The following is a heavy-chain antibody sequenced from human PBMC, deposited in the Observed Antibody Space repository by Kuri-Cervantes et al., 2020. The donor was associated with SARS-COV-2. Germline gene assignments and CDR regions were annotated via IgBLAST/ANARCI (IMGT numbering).Heavy chain of an antibody. CDR3: ARDRNTMIVVIINIDY. J-gene: IGHJ4*02. CDR1: GFSFSHSA. Sequence: GESLKISCAASGFSFSHSAMHWICQAPGKGLEWVAIVSYDGSNKYYADSVKGRFTISRDNSKNTLYLQMDSLRTEDTAVYYCARDRNTMIVVIINIDYWGQGALVTVSS. V-gene: IGHV3-30-3*01. D-gene: IGHD3-22*01. CDR2: VSYDGSNK.